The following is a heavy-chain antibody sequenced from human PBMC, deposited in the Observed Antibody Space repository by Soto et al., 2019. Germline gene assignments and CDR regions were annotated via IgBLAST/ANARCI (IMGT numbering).Heavy chain of an antibody. J-gene: IGHJ3*02. CDR1: GGSISSDGYY. Sequence: QVQLQESGPGLVKPSQTLSLTCTVSGGSISSDGYYWSWIRQHPGKGLEWIGYIYYSGTTYYNPSLKSRVTISVDTSKNQFSLKMTSVTAADTAVYYCARGLGGNIDAFDIWGQGTMVTVSS. CDR3: ARGLGGNIDAFDI. V-gene: IGHV4-31*03. CDR2: IYYSGTT.